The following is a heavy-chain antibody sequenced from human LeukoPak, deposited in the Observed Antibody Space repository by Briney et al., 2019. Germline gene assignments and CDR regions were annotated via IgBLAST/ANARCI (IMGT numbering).Heavy chain of an antibody. D-gene: IGHD3-3*01. CDR1: GGSFSGYY. J-gene: IGHJ4*02. CDR2: INHSGST. Sequence: SETLSLTCAVYGGSFSGYYWSWIRQPPGKGLEWIGKINHSGSTNYNPSLKRRVTIPVDTSKNQFSLKLSPVTAADTAVYYCGRGPNYDFWSGYYRNLLFDYWGQGTLVTVSS. V-gene: IGHV4-34*01. CDR3: GRGPNYDFWSGYYRNLLFDY.